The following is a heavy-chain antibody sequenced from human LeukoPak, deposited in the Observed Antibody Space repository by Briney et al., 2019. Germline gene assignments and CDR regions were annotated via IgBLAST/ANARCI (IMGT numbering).Heavy chain of an antibody. V-gene: IGHV7-4-1*02. CDR3: ARDPYDILTGYQLYYFDY. CDR2: INTNTGNP. Sequence: GASVKVSCKASGYTFTSYAMNWVRQAPGQGLEWMGWINTNTGNPTYAQGFTGRFVFPLDTSVSTAYLQISSLKAEDTAVYYCARDPYDILTGYQLYYFDYWGQGTLVTVSS. CDR1: GYTFTSYA. J-gene: IGHJ4*02. D-gene: IGHD3-9*01.